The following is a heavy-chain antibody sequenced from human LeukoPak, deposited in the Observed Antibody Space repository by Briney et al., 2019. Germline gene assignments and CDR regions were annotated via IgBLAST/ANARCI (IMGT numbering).Heavy chain of an antibody. D-gene: IGHD6-13*01. J-gene: IGHJ4*02. CDR1: GFTVSSNY. CDR2: ICSGGST. Sequence: PGGSLRLSCAASGFTVSSNYMSWVRQAPGKGLEWVSVICSGGSTYYADSVKGRFTISRHNSKNTLYLQMNSLGAEDTAVYYCARGSGSSSWYFSDYWGQGTLVAVSS. CDR3: ARGSGSSSWYFSDY. V-gene: IGHV3-53*04.